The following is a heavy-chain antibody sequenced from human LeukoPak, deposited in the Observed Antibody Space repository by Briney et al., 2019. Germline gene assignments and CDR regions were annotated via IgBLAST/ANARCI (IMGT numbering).Heavy chain of an antibody. CDR3: ARAVGEPLYYYYYYYMDV. D-gene: IGHD3-10*01. Sequence: GSLRLSCAASGFTFSSYGMHWVRQPPGKGLEWIGSVYYSGSTYYNPSLKSRVTISVDTSKNQFSLKLSSVTAADTAVYYCARAVGEPLYYYYYYYMDVWGKGTTVTVSS. CDR2: VYYSGST. V-gene: IGHV4-39*07. CDR1: GFTFSSYG. J-gene: IGHJ6*03.